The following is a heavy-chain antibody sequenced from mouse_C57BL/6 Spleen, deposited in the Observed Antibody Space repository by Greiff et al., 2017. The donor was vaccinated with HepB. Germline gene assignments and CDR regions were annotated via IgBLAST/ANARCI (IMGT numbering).Heavy chain of an antibody. V-gene: IGHV1-59*01. J-gene: IGHJ4*01. Sequence: QVQLKQPGAELVRPGPSVKLSCKASGYTFTSYWMHWVKQRPGQGLEWIGVIDPSDSYTNYNQKFKGKATLTVDTSSSTAYMQLSSLTSEDSAVYYCARTAYYAMDYWGQGTSVTVSS. CDR1: GYTFTSYW. CDR2: IDPSDSYT. D-gene: IGHD1-2*01. CDR3: ARTAYYAMDY.